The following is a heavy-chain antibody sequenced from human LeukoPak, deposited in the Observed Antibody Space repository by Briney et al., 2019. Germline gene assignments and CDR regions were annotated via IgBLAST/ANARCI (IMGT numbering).Heavy chain of an antibody. Sequence: GGSLRLSCAASGFTFSSYWMHWVRQAPGKGLVWVSRINSDGFSISYADSVKGRFTISRDNAKNTLYLQMNSLRVEDTAVYYCARDRQSNNWFDPWGQGTLVTVSS. D-gene: IGHD6-6*01. V-gene: IGHV3-74*01. CDR3: ARDRQSNNWFDP. CDR2: INSDGFSI. J-gene: IGHJ5*02. CDR1: GFTFSSYW.